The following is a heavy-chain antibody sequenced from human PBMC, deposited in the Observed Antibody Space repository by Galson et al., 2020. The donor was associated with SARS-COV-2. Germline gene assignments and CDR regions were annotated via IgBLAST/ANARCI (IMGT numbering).Heavy chain of an antibody. J-gene: IGHJ6*02. CDR3: AKDMERIQLWEYYYGMDV. D-gene: IGHD5-18*01. CDR1: GFTFSSYG. V-gene: IGHV3-33*06. Sequence: GGSLRLSCAASGFTFSSYGMHWVRQAPGKGLEWVAVIWYDGSNKYYADSVKGRFTISRDNSKNTLYLQMNSLRAEDTAVYYCAKDMERIQLWEYYYGMDVWGQGTTVTVSS. CDR2: IWYDGSNK.